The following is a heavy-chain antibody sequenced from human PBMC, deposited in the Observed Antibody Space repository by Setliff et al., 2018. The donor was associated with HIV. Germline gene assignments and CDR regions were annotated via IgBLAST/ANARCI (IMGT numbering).Heavy chain of an antibody. Sequence: PGESLKISCQASRYSFTSYWIGWVRQMPGKGLEWMGITYPGDSDTRYSPSFQGQIIISADKSISTAYLQWISLKASDTAMYYCARPRSSGSIDAFDIWGQGTMVTVSS. J-gene: IGHJ3*02. D-gene: IGHD2-15*01. CDR1: RYSFTSYW. V-gene: IGHV5-51*01. CDR3: ARPRSSGSIDAFDI. CDR2: TYPGDSDT.